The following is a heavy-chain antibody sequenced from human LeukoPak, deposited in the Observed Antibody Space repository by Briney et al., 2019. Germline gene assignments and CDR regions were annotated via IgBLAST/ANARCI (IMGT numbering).Heavy chain of an antibody. J-gene: IGHJ4*02. Sequence: SETLSLTCTVSGGSISSSSYYWGWIRQPPGKGLEWIGSIYYSGSTYYNPSLKSRVTISVDTSKNQFSLKLSSVTAADTAVYYCARYCSSTSCYVRNTFDYWGQGTLVTVSS. D-gene: IGHD2-2*01. CDR2: IYYSGST. V-gene: IGHV4-39*07. CDR1: GGSISSSSYY. CDR3: ARYCSSTSCYVRNTFDY.